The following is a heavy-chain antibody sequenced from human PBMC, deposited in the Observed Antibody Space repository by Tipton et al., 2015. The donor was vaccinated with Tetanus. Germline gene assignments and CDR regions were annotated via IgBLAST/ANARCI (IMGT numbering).Heavy chain of an antibody. V-gene: IGHV4-59*13. CDR3: ARIGWLQQNKPAFDI. CDR2: VHYTGKD. J-gene: IGHJ3*02. D-gene: IGHD6-19*01. Sequence: GLVKPSETLSLTCNVSGGSITSYYWSWIRQRPGRGLEWVGYVHYTGKDNYSPSLRSRVTLSVDTSKNQFPLKLSSVTAADTAVYYCARIGWLQQNKPAFDIWGQGTVVTVSS. CDR1: GGSITSYY.